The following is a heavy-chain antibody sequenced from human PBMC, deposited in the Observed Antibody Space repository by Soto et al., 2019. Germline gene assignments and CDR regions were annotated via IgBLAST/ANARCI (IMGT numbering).Heavy chain of an antibody. J-gene: IGHJ5*02. V-gene: IGHV3-23*01. CDR1: GFTFSSYA. D-gene: IGHD3-22*01. Sequence: PGGSLRLSCAASGFTFSSYAMSWVRQAPGKGLEWVSAISGSGGSTYYADSVKGRFTISRDNSKNTLYLQMNSLRAEDTAVYYCAKGCSRGAEYYDSSGTDNWFDPWGQGTLVTVSS. CDR3: AKGCSRGAEYYDSSGTDNWFDP. CDR2: ISGSGGST.